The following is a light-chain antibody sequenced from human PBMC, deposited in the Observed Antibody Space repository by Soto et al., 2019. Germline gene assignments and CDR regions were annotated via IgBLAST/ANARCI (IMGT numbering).Light chain of an antibody. J-gene: IGKJ3*01. CDR1: QSVSSSY. Sequence: EIVLTQSPGTLSLSPGERATLSCRASQSVSSSYLAWYQQKPGQAPRLLIYGASSRATGIPDRFSGSGSGTDFTLTISRLEPEDFAVYYCQQYGSSPFTCGPGTRVHIK. CDR3: QQYGSSPFT. V-gene: IGKV3-20*01. CDR2: GAS.